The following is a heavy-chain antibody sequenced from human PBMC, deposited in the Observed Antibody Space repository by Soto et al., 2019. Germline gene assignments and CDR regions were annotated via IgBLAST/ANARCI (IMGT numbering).Heavy chain of an antibody. J-gene: IGHJ6*02. Sequence: KTSETLSLTCTVSGGSISSGDYYWSWIRQPPGKGLEWIGYIYYSGSTYYNPSLKSRVTISVDTSKNQFSLKLSSVTAADTAVYYCARDLRGCSSTSCQYYYYYGMDVWGQGTTVTVS. CDR3: ARDLRGCSSTSCQYYYYYGMDV. D-gene: IGHD2-2*01. CDR2: IYYSGST. CDR1: GGSISSGDYY. V-gene: IGHV4-30-4*01.